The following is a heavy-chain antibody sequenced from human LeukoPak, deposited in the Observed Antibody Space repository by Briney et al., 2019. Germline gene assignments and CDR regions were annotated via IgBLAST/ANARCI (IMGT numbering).Heavy chain of an antibody. CDR1: GYTFTSYD. J-gene: IGHJ6*02. V-gene: IGHV1-8*01. CDR2: MNPNSGNT. D-gene: IGHD2-15*01. Sequence: ASVKVSCKASGYTFTSYDINWVRKATGQGLEWMGWMNPNSGNTGYAQKFQGRVTMTRNTSISTAYMELSSLRSEDTAVYYCARSGGDCSGGSCYYYYGMDVWGQGTTVTVSS. CDR3: ARSGGDCSGGSCYYYYGMDV.